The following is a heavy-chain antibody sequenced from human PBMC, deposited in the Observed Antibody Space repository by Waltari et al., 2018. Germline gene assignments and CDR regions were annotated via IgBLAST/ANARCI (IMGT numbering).Heavy chain of an antibody. J-gene: IGHJ6*03. CDR3: ARVGYDSSGYYYSYYYYYMDV. CDR1: GFTFSSYA. Sequence: EVQLVESGGGLVQPGGSLRLSCAASGFTFSSYAMHWVRQAPGKGLEYGSAISSNGGSTYYANSVKGRFTISRDNSKNTLYLQMGSLRAEDMAVYYCARVGYDSSGYYYSYYYYYMDVWGKGTTVTVSS. CDR2: ISSNGGST. D-gene: IGHD3-22*01. V-gene: IGHV3-64*01.